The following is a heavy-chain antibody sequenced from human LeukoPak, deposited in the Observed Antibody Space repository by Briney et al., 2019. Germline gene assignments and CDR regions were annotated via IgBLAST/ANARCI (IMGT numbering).Heavy chain of an antibody. D-gene: IGHD3-10*01. CDR1: GFTFSSYW. V-gene: IGHV3-15*01. CDR3: ITDLGLTMIRGVIVS. J-gene: IGHJ4*02. Sequence: GGSLRLSCAASGFTFSSYWMSWVCQAPGKGLEWVGRIKSKGDGETTDYAAPVKGRFFMSRDDSKDTLFLQMNGLMVEDTALYYCITDLGLTMIRGVIVSWGQGTLVTVS. CDR2: IKSKGDGETT.